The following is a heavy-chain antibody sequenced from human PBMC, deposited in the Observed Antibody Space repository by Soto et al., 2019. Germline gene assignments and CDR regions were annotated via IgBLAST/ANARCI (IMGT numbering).Heavy chain of an antibody. Sequence: PGGSLRLSCEASGFAFSRVSMNWVRQVSGKGLEWVASISSASSETWYADSVKGRFIISRDNAQNSLFLQMNTLRPEDSAIYYCARAAYWGEGTQVTVSS. V-gene: IGHV3-21*01. CDR3: ARAAY. CDR2: ISSASSET. J-gene: IGHJ4*02. CDR1: GFAFSRVS.